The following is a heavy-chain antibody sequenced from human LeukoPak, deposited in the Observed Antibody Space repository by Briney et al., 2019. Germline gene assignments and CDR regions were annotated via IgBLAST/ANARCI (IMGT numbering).Heavy chain of an antibody. Sequence: GGSLRLSCAASGFTFSSYSMNWVRQAPGKGLEWVSSISSSSSYIYYADSVKGRFTISRDNAKNSLYLQMNSLRAEDTAVYYCAKDRGSSGWSSRTFDYWGQGTLVTVSS. CDR3: AKDRGSSGWSSRTFDY. CDR1: GFTFSSYS. D-gene: IGHD6-19*01. CDR2: ISSSSSYI. J-gene: IGHJ4*02. V-gene: IGHV3-21*01.